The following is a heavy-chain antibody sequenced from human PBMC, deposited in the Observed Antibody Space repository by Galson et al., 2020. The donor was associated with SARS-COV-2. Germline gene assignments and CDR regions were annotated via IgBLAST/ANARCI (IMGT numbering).Heavy chain of an antibody. CDR3: ARGDYDSSGYYFGPFQH. D-gene: IGHD3-22*01. Sequence: ASETLSLTCTVSGGSISSGGYYWSWIRQHPGEGLEWIGYIYYSGSTYYNPSLKSRVTISVDTSKNQFSLKLSSVTAADTAVYYCARGDYDSSGYYFGPFQHWGQGTLVTVSS. CDR2: IYYSGST. V-gene: IGHV4-31*03. J-gene: IGHJ1*01. CDR1: GGSISSGGYY.